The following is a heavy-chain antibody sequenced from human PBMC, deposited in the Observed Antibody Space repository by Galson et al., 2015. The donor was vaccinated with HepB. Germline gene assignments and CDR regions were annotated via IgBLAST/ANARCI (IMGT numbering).Heavy chain of an antibody. Sequence: SLRLSCAASGFTFSDYYMSWIRQAPGKGLEWVSYISSSGSTIYYADSVKGRFTISRDNAKNSLYLQMDSLRAEDTAVYYCARYYYDSSGYYYGWFDPWGQGTLVTVSS. CDR1: GFTFSDYY. V-gene: IGHV3-11*01. J-gene: IGHJ5*02. CDR2: ISSSGSTI. CDR3: ARYYYDSSGYYYGWFDP. D-gene: IGHD3-22*01.